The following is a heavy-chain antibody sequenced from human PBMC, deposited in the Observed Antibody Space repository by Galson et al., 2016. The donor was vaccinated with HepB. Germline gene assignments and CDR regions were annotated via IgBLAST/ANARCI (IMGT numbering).Heavy chain of an antibody. CDR3: ARRLNWGSRGYFDL. CDR2: IYPGDSDT. V-gene: IGHV5-51*01. D-gene: IGHD7-27*01. Sequence: QSGAEVKKPGESLKISCKGSGYNFATYWIGWVRHMPGKGLGWMGIIYPGDSDTRYSPSFQGQVTISAAKSINTAYLQWSGLKASDSAIYYCARRLNWGSRGYFDLWGRGTLVTVSS. J-gene: IGHJ2*01. CDR1: GYNFATYW.